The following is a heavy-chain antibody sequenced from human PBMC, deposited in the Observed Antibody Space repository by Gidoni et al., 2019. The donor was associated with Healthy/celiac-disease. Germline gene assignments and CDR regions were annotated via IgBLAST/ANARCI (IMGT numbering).Heavy chain of an antibody. V-gene: IGHV4-59*01. J-gene: IGHJ4*02. D-gene: IGHD2-2*01. CDR1: GGSISSYY. CDR2: IYYSGST. Sequence: QVQLQESGPGLVKPSETLSLTCTVSGGSISSYYWSWIRQPPGKGLEWIGYIYYSGSTNYNPSLKSRVTISVDTSKNQFSLKLSSVTAADTAVYYCARGVVVPAAAHFDYWGQGTLVTVSS. CDR3: ARGVVVPAAAHFDY.